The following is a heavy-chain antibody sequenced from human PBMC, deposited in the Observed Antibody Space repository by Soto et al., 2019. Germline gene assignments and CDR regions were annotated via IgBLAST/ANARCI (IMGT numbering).Heavy chain of an antibody. CDR2: IWDEASDGEA. CDR1: GITLSTST. J-gene: IGHJ4*02. V-gene: IGHV3-33*01. Sequence: QVRLVESGGGVVQPGTSLRLTCTTSGITLSTSTIHWVRQAPGKGLEWVAMIWDEASDGEAYYGDSVKGRFTISRDDSKNTVYLQMNSLKDEDAAVYYCARGSGSTTWWYEAPADYWGQGTLVTVSS. D-gene: IGHD2-15*01. CDR3: ARGSGSTTWWYEAPADY.